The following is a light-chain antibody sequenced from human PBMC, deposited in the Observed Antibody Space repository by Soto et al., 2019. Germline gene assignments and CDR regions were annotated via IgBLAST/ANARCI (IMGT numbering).Light chain of an antibody. CDR3: QNYNGAPPET. V-gene: IGKV1-27*01. CDR1: QDISNY. Sequence: DIQMTQSPSSLSATVGDRVTITCRASQDISNYLAWHQQKPGKVPKLLIYAASTLQPGVPSRFSGSGSGTDFTLTISSLQPEDVATHYCQNYNGAPPETFGPGTKVAIK. J-gene: IGKJ3*01. CDR2: AAS.